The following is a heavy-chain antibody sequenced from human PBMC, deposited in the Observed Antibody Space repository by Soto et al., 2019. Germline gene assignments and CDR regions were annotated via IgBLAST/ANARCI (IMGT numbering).Heavy chain of an antibody. Sequence: GGCLRLSCAASGFPFSSYAMHWVRQAPGKGLEWVAVISYDGSNKYYADSVKGRFTISRDNSKNTLYLQMNSLRAEDTAVYYCARGGGMDVWGQGTTVTLSS. V-gene: IGHV3-30-3*01. J-gene: IGHJ6*02. CDR2: ISYDGSNK. CDR1: GFPFSSYA. D-gene: IGHD3-16*01. CDR3: ARGGGMDV.